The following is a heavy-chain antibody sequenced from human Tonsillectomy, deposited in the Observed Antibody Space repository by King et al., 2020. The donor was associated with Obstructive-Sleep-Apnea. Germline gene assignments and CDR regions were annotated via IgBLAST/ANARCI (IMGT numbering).Heavy chain of an antibody. D-gene: IGHD3-9*01. Sequence: QLVQSGGGLVKPGGSLRLSCAASGFVFSDYYMTWIRQAPGRGLEWVSYISKSGSTMYYTDSVKGRFTISRDTAKNSLFLQMNSLRADDTAVYYCARAYDILTGGIDYWGQGTLVTVSS. J-gene: IGHJ4*02. CDR1: GFVFSDYY. CDR2: ISKSGSTM. CDR3: ARAYDILTGGIDY. V-gene: IGHV3-11*01.